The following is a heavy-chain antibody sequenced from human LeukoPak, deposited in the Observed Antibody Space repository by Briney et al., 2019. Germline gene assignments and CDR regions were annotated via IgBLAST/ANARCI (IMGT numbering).Heavy chain of an antibody. CDR3: ARVGIVPAGAHYYYYYGMDV. CDR2: IIPIFGIA. V-gene: IGHV1-69*04. Sequence: SVKVSCKASGGTFSSYAISWVRQAPGQGLEWMGRIIPIFGIANYAQKFQGRVTTTADKSTSTAYMELSSLRSEDTAVYYCARVGIVPAGAHYYYYYGMDVWGKGTTVTVSS. J-gene: IGHJ6*04. CDR1: GGTFSSYA. D-gene: IGHD2-2*01.